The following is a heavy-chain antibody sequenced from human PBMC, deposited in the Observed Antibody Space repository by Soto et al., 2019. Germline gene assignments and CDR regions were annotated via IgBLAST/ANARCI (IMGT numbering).Heavy chain of an antibody. CDR2: ISSSSSYI. D-gene: IGHD3-3*01. Sequence: GGSLRLSCAASGFTFSSYSMNWVRQAPGEGLEWVSSISSSSSYIYYADSVKGRFTISRDNAKNSLYLQMNSLRAEDTAVYYCARGKTPRRPYDFWSGYYYYGMDVWGQGTTVTVSS. J-gene: IGHJ6*02. V-gene: IGHV3-21*01. CDR3: ARGKTPRRPYDFWSGYYYYGMDV. CDR1: GFTFSSYS.